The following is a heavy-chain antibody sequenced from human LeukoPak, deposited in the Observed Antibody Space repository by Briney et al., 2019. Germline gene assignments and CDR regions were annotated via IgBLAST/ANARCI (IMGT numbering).Heavy chain of an antibody. CDR3: ARGPPNWGYDY. CDR1: GYTFTIYD. J-gene: IGHJ4*02. D-gene: IGHD7-27*01. Sequence: ASVTVSCTASGYTFTIYDFNWVRQATGQRPEWMGWMSPNSGDTGYAQKFQDRVTMTRNTSISTAHIELSSLRSDDTAVYYCARGPPNWGYDYWGPGTLVTVSS. V-gene: IGHV1-8*01. CDR2: MSPNSGDT.